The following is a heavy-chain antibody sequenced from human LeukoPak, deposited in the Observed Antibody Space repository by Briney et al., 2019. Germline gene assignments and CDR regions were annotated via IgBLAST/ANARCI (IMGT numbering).Heavy chain of an antibody. Sequence: GSLRLSCAASGFTFSSYSMNWVRPAPGTGLEWVASITSSSSHVYYADSVKGRFTISRDHANGSLYLQLNILRAEDTAVYYCARADMTTITYPEYWGQGTPVTVSS. CDR2: ITSSSSHV. D-gene: IGHD5-24*01. V-gene: IGHV3-21*01. CDR3: ARADMTTITYPEY. J-gene: IGHJ4*02. CDR1: GFTFSSYS.